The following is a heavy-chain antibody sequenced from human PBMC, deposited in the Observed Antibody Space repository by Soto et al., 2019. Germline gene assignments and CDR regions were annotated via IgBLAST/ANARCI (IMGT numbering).Heavy chain of an antibody. CDR2: FDPEDGET. Sequence: GASVKVSCKVSGYTLTELSMHCVRQAPGKGLEWMGGFDPEDGETIYAQKFQGRVTMTEDTSTDTAYMELSSLRSEDTAVYYCATVGYDPADFDYWGQGTLVTVSS. V-gene: IGHV1-24*01. D-gene: IGHD5-12*01. CDR3: ATVGYDPADFDY. J-gene: IGHJ4*02. CDR1: GYTLTELS.